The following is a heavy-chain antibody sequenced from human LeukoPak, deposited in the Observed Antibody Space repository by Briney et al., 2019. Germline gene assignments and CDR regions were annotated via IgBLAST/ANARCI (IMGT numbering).Heavy chain of an antibody. CDR1: GFRFNTYW. D-gene: IGHD4/OR15-4a*01. CDR3: ARDTLGEGEDANYAVYYFDY. CDR2: IKQDGNEK. V-gene: IGHV3-7*01. J-gene: IGHJ4*02. Sequence: PGGSLRLSCAASGFRFNTYWMSWVRQAPGKGLEWVANIKQDGNEKYYADSVKGRFTISRDNGKNSLGLQLNSLRADDPAVYYCARDTLGEGEDANYAVYYFDYWGQGTVVTVTS.